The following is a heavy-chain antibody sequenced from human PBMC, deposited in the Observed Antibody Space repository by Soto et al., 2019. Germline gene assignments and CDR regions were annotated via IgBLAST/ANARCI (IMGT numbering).Heavy chain of an antibody. D-gene: IGHD5-12*01. CDR3: ARDRPSEYIGYEYYYYYYMDV. CDR1: GFTFSSYG. V-gene: IGHV3-33*01. CDR2: IWYDGSNK. J-gene: IGHJ6*03. Sequence: GGSLRLSCAASGFTFSSYGMHWVRQAPGKGLEWVAVIWYDGSNKYYADSVKGRFTISRDNSKNTLYLKMNSLRADDTAVYYCARDRPSEYIGYEYYYYYYMDVWGKGTTVTVSS.